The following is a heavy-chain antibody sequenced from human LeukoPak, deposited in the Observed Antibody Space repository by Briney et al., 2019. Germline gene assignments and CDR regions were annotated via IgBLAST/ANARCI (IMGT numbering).Heavy chain of an antibody. CDR1: GYSFSTYG. V-gene: IGHV1-18*01. CDR3: ARDDSGYVPY. CDR2: ISTGNGNT. D-gene: IGHD5-12*01. Sequence: ASVKVSCKASGYSFSTYGMIWVRQAPGQGLEWMGWISTGNGNTKYAQKFQGRVTMTTDTSTSTAYMELWSLRSDDTAVYYCARDDSGYVPYWGQGTLVTVSS. J-gene: IGHJ4*02.